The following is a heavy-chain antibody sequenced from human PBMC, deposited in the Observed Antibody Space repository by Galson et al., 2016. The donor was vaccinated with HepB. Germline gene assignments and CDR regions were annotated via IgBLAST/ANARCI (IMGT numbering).Heavy chain of an antibody. J-gene: IGHJ4*02. CDR2: ILPDFGTA. Sequence: SVKVSCKASGGTFNSYAISWVRQAPGQGLEWMGGILPDFGTANYAQKFQGRLTITADISTNPAYLELSSLRSEDTAVYYCARYCDSLTACRESRFDYWGQGTLVTVSS. V-gene: IGHV1-69*06. CDR3: ARYCDSLTACRESRFDY. D-gene: IGHD3-9*01. CDR1: GGTFNSYA.